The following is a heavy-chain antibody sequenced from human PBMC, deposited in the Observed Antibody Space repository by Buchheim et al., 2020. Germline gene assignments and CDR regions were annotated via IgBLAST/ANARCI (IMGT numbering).Heavy chain of an antibody. Sequence: EVQLVESGGGLVQPGGSLRLSCAASGFSFSSYWMHWVRQAPGRGLVWVSRITSDGSGTGYADSVTGRFTISRDNAKNTLYLQMNSLSPEDTAVYYCARFGGSYDFWSGYTVEYYGMDVWGQGTT. J-gene: IGHJ6*02. CDR1: GFSFSSYW. CDR2: ITSDGSGT. D-gene: IGHD3-3*01. V-gene: IGHV3-74*01. CDR3: ARFGGSYDFWSGYTVEYYGMDV.